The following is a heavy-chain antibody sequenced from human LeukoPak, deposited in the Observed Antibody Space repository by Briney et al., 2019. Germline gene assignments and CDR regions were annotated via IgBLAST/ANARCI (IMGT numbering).Heavy chain of an antibody. D-gene: IGHD3-10*01. CDR3: ASHNFGSGSSFDY. Sequence: GGSLRLSCAASGFTFSSYWMHWVRQAPGKGLVWVSRINSDGSSTTYADSVKGRLTISRDNAKNTLYLQMNSLRAEDTAVYYCASHNFGSGSSFDYWGQGTMVTVSS. V-gene: IGHV3-74*01. J-gene: IGHJ4*02. CDR1: GFTFSSYW. CDR2: INSDGSST.